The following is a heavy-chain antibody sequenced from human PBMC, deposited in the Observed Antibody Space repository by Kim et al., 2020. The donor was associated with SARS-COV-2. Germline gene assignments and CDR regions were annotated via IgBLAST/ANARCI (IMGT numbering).Heavy chain of an antibody. J-gene: IGHJ4*02. D-gene: IGHD2-21*02. Sequence: GGSLRLSCVASGFTFSSYVMTWVRQAPGKGLEWVSGISDSGANTYYADSVKGRFTISRDNSKDTLYLQMSSLRVEDTAVYYCAEAYCGGDCYGGVGYWGQGTLVTVSS. CDR3: AEAYCGGDCYGGVGY. CDR1: GFTFSSYV. CDR2: ISDSGANT. V-gene: IGHV3-23*01.